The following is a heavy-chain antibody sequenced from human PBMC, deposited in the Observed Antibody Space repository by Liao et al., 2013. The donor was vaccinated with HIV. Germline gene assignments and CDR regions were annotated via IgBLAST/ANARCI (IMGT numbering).Heavy chain of an antibody. CDR2: FTSGSI. CDR3: ARYRFNYGEGFDY. D-gene: IGHD3-10*01. V-gene: IGHV4-4*07. Sequence: QVQLQESGPGLVKPSETLSLTCTVSGDSITSYYWSWIRQPAGKGLEWIGRFTSGSINYNSSLKNRVTMSLDTSKNQFSLKLSSVTAADTAVYYCARYRFNYGEGFDYWGQGTLVTVSS. J-gene: IGHJ4*02. CDR1: GDSITSYY.